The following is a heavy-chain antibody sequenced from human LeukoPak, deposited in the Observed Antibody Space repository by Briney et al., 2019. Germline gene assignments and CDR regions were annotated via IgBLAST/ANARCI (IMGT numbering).Heavy chain of an antibody. J-gene: IGHJ4*02. Sequence: GGSLRLSCAASGFTFSTYAMSWVRQAPGKGLEWVSTISSSGGSTYYADSVKGRFTISRDNSKNTLYLQMNSLRAEDTAIYYCAKGERLSGRSHLDYWGQGTLVTVSS. CDR2: ISSSGGST. CDR3: AKGERLSGRSHLDY. D-gene: IGHD3-10*01. CDR1: GFTFSTYA. V-gene: IGHV3-23*01.